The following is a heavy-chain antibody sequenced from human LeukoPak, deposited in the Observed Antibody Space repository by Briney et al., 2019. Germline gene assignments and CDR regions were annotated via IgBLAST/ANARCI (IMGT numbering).Heavy chain of an antibody. CDR2: IQYDGSYE. CDR1: GSTFNSYN. CDR3: ALSIRRSRYFDL. J-gene: IGHJ2*01. V-gene: IGHV3-30*02. Sequence: GGSLRLSCATSGSTFNSYNMYWVRQPPGKGLEWVSFIQYDGSYEYYADSVKGRFTISRDNSKNTLYLQVSRMKPEDTAIYYCALSIRRSRYFDLWGRGTLVTVSS.